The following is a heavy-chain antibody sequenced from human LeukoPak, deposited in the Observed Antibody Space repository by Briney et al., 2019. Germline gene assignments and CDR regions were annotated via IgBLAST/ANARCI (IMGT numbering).Heavy chain of an antibody. Sequence: GGSLRLSCAASGFTFSSYSMNWVRQAPGKGLEWVSSISSSSSYIYYADSVKGRFTISRDNAKNSLYLQMNSLRADDTAVYYCATTLGDCSGGSCFDYWGQGTLVTVSS. CDR2: ISSSSSYI. CDR1: GFTFSSYS. D-gene: IGHD2-15*01. J-gene: IGHJ4*02. V-gene: IGHV3-21*01. CDR3: ATTLGDCSGGSCFDY.